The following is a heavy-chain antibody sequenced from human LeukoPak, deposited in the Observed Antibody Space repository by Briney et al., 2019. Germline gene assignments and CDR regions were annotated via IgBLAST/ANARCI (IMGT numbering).Heavy chain of an antibody. CDR1: GFTFSSYG. D-gene: IGHD1-26*01. J-gene: IGHJ4*02. CDR2: ISYDGSNK. CDR3: AKERGSTTWFDY. Sequence: GRSLRLSCAASGFTFSSYGMHWVRQAPGKGLEWVAVISYDGSNKYYADSVKGRFTISRDNSKNTLYLQMNCLRGEDTAVYYCAKERGSTTWFDYWGQGTLVTVSS. V-gene: IGHV3-30*18.